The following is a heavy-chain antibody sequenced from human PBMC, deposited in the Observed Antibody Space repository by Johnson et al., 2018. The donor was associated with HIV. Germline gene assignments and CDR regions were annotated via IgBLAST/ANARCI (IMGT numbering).Heavy chain of an antibody. CDR1: GFTFSSYA. CDR3: AKTAWVFEGDAADI. D-gene: IGHD2-21*01. V-gene: IGHV3-30-3*02. J-gene: IGHJ3*02. CDR2: ISYDGSNK. Sequence: QVQLVESGGGVVQPGRSLRLSCAASGFTFSSYAMHWVRQAPGQGLEWVAVISYDGSNKYYADSVKGRFTISRDNSKNTLYLQMNSLRAEDTAIYYCAKTAWVFEGDAADIWGQGTMVTVSS.